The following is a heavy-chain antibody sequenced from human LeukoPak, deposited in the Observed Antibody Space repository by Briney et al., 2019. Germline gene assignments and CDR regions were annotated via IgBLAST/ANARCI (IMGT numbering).Heavy chain of an antibody. Sequence: ALETLSLTCAVYGGSFSGYYWSWIRQPPGKGLEWIGEINHSGSTNYNPSLKSRVTISVDTSKNQFSLKLSSVTAADTAVYYCARASPSYGGAFDIWGQGTMVTVSS. J-gene: IGHJ3*02. V-gene: IGHV4-34*01. CDR2: INHSGST. CDR3: ARASPSYGGAFDI. D-gene: IGHD4-23*01. CDR1: GGSFSGYY.